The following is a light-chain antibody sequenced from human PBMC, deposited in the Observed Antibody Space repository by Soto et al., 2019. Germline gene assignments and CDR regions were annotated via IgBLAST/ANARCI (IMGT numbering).Light chain of an antibody. CDR1: QSISSY. J-gene: IGKJ4*01. Sequence: DIQMTQSPSSLSASVGDRVTITCRASQSISSYLNWYQQKPGKAPNLLIFGTSALQSGVPSRFSGSGSGTDFTLTISSLQPADFATYYCQQSFSTPLTFGGGTKVEI. CDR3: QQSFSTPLT. CDR2: GTS. V-gene: IGKV1-39*01.